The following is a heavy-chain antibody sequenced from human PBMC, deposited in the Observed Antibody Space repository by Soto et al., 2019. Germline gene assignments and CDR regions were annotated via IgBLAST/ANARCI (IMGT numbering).Heavy chain of an antibody. J-gene: IGHJ6*02. V-gene: IGHV1-46*01. CDR1: GYNLTTFF. CDR2: INPGYPAGRST. CDR3: ARVNDFTYYYYGMDV. D-gene: IGHD3-3*01. Sequence: ASVKGSCKASGYNLTTFFMDWVREASGQALEWMGVINPGYPAGRSTTYAQKFQGRVTITADKSTSTAYMELSSLRSEDTAVYYCARVNDFTYYYYGMDVWGQGTTVTVSS.